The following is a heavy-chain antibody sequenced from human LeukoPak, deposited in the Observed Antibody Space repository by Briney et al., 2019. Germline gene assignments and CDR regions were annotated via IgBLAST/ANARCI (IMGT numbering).Heavy chain of an antibody. D-gene: IGHD3-22*01. CDR2: ISSSGSTI. Sequence: GGSLRLSCAASGFTFSSYEMNWVRQAPGKGLEWVLYISSSGSTIYYADSVKGRFTISRDNAKNSLYLQMNSLRAEDTAVYYCARGGFTMIALNYWGQGTLVTVSS. CDR3: ARGGFTMIALNY. J-gene: IGHJ4*02. V-gene: IGHV3-48*03. CDR1: GFTFSSYE.